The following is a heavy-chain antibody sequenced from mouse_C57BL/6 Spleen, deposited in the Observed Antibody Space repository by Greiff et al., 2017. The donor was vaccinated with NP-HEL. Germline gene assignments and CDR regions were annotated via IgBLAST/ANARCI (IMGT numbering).Heavy chain of an antibody. D-gene: IGHD2-4*01. CDR1: GYTFTDYN. Sequence: VQLQQSGPELVKPGASVKMSCKASGYTFTDYNMHWVKQSPGKSLEWIGYINPNNGGTSYTQKFKGTATLTVNKSSSTAYMELRSLTSEDSAVYYCARGDDYDGFDYWGQGTTLTVSS. V-gene: IGHV1-22*01. CDR3: ARGDDYDGFDY. J-gene: IGHJ2*01. CDR2: INPNNGGT.